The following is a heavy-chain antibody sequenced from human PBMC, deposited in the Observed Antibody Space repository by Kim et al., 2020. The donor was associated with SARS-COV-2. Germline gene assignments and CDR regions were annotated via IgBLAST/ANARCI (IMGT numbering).Heavy chain of an antibody. D-gene: IGHD1-7*01. J-gene: IGHJ4*02. CDR1: GYTFTGYY. V-gene: IGHV1-2*06. CDR3: ARETGTSFEFDY. CDR2: INPNSGGT. Sequence: ASVKVSCKASGYTFTGYYMHWVRQAPGQGLEWMERINPNSGGTNYAQKFQGRVTMTRDTSISTAYMELSRLRSDDTAVYYCARETGTSFEFDYWGQGTLVTVSS.